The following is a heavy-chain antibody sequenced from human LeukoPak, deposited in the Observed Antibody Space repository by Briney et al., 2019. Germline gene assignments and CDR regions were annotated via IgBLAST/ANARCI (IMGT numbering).Heavy chain of an antibody. CDR2: IWYDGSNK. J-gene: IGHJ5*02. D-gene: IGHD4-17*01. Sequence: GRSLRLSCAASGFTFSSSGMHWVRQAPGKELEWVAIIWYDGSNKYYADSVKGRFTISRDNSKNTLYLQMNSLRAEDTAVYYCARDNADGDHNNWFDPWGQGTLVTVSS. CDR1: GFTFSSSG. CDR3: ARDNADGDHNNWFDP. V-gene: IGHV3-33*01.